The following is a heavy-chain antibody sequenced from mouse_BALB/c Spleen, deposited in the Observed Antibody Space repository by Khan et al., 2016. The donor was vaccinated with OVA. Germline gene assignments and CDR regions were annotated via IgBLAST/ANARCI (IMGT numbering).Heavy chain of an antibody. D-gene: IGHD2-1*01. CDR1: GFTIKDYY. CDR2: IDPENGNS. J-gene: IGHJ3*01. V-gene: IGHV14-1*02. Sequence: VQLKQSGAELVRPGALVKLSCKASGFTIKDYYMHWVNQRPEQGLEWIGWIDPENGNSMYDPKLQGKASITADTSSNTAYLQLSSLTSEDTAVYYCARRGYGNYWFAYWGQGTLVTVSA. CDR3: ARRGYGNYWFAY.